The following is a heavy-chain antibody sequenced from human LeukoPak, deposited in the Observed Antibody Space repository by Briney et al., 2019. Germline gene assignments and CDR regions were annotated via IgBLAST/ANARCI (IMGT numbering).Heavy chain of an antibody. Sequence: GGPLRLSCAASGFSFSSFAMHWVGQAPGKGLEWVTFIWSDGSYKYYADSVKGRFTICRDNSKNTPYPQMNSLRAEDMALYSCTRAVSDRTAYTGIYYHPGYWGQGTLVTVSS. CDR2: IWSDGSYK. CDR1: GFSFSSFA. J-gene: IGHJ4*02. D-gene: IGHD1-26*01. V-gene: IGHV3-33*01. CDR3: TRAVSDRTAYTGIYYHPGY.